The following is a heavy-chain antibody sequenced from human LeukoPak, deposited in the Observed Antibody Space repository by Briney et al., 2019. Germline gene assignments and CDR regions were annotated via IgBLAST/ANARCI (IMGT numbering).Heavy chain of an antibody. V-gene: IGHV3-30*02. D-gene: IGHD6-13*01. CDR2: IRYDGSEK. J-gene: IGHJ4*02. CDR3: ASRSRSWYEEWFG. CDR1: LATPSRHG. Sequence: GRSLCLSRALSLATPSRHGTHGVRHARAKGLEWVAFIRYDGSEKHYTDPVKGQFTISRDKSRNTLYLQMNSLRAEATAVYYCASRSRSWYEEWFGWGQGTLVTVSS.